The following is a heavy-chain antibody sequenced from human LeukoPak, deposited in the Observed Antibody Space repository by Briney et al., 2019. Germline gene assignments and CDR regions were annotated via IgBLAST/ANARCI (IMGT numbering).Heavy chain of an antibody. CDR3: ARDRRYYYGSGSSNYFDY. V-gene: IGHV1-18*04. D-gene: IGHD3-10*01. J-gene: IGHJ4*02. CDR2: ISAYNGNT. Sequence: ASVKVSCKASGYTFTSYGISWVRQAPGQGLEWMGWISAYNGNTNYAQKLQGRVTMTTDTSTSTAYMELRSQRSDDTAVYYCARDRRYYYGSGSSNYFDYWGQGTLVTVSS. CDR1: GYTFTSYG.